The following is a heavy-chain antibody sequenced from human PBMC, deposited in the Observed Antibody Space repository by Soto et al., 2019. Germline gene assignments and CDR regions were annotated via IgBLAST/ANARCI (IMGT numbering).Heavy chain of an antibody. J-gene: IGHJ3*02. CDR1: GLAFGNYA. Sequence: SGGSLRLSCRASGLAFGNYAMNWVRQVPGRGLERVEGLSTNGRSTYYADSVRGRFTISRDNSNITVYLQMNSLTAGDTALYYCAKATATAGGAFDXCGQGTMVTVS. CDR3: AKATATAGGAFDX. CDR2: LSTNGRST. D-gene: IGHD2-21*02. V-gene: IGHV3-23*01.